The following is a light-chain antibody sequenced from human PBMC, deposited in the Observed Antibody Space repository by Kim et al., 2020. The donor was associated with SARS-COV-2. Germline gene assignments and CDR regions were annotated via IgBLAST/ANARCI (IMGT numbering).Light chain of an antibody. CDR1: QSVNDG. CDR2: RAS. J-gene: IGKJ2*01. V-gene: IGKV1-5*03. CDR3: QHYCRYPYT. Sequence: ASGGDRVTNTCRGSQSVNDGLLAWYQQKPGKAPKLLIYRASTLESGVPSRFSGSGFGTEFTLTISSLQPDDFATYYCQHYCRYPYTFGQGTKLEI.